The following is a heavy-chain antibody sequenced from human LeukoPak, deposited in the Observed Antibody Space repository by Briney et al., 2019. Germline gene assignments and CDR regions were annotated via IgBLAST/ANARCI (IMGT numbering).Heavy chain of an antibody. J-gene: IGHJ4*02. CDR2: IRYDGDNK. V-gene: IGHV3-30*02. Sequence: GGSLRLSCAASGFTFSSYGMHWVRQAPGKGLEWVPFIRYDGDNKYYADSVKGRFTISRDNSENTLYLQVNSLRVEDTAVYFCAKGREKYCTSTSCYHDYWGQGTLVTVSS. D-gene: IGHD2-2*01. CDR3: AKGREKYCTSTSCYHDY. CDR1: GFTFSSYG.